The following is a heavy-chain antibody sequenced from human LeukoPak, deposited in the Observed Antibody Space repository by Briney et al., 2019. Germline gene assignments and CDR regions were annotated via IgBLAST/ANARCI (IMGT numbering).Heavy chain of an antibody. Sequence: GESLQISCKGSGSIFTSYWIGWVRQLPGKGLEWMGIIYPGDSDTRYSPSFQGQVTISADKSISTAYLQWSSLKASDTAMYYCARQVGRIDWFDPWGQGTLVTVSS. CDR1: GSIFTSYW. D-gene: IGHD2-15*01. CDR2: IYPGDSDT. J-gene: IGHJ5*02. V-gene: IGHV5-51*01. CDR3: ARQVGRIDWFDP.